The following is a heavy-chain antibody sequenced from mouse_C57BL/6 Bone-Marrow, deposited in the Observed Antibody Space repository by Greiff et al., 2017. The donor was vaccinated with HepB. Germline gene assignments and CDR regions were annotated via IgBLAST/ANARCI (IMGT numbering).Heavy chain of an antibody. J-gene: IGHJ4*01. V-gene: IGHV1-81*01. CDR3: ARGGAMDY. CDR1: GYTFTSYG. CDR2: IYPRSGNT. Sequence: QVQLQQSGAELARPGASVKLSCKASGYTFTSYGISWVKQRTGQGLEWIGEIYPRSGNTYYNEKFKGKATLTADKSSSTAYMELRSLTSEDSAVYFCARGGAMDYWGQGTSVTVCS.